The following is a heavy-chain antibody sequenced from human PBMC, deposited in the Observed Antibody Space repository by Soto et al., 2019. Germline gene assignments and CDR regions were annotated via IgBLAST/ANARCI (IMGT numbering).Heavy chain of an antibody. CDR1: GFMFDSFA. Sequence: EVQLVESGGGLVQPGGSLRLYCVGSGFMFDSFAMNWVRQAPGKGLEWVAYINGGSDSIYYAESVKGRFTISRDNARNSLSLQMNSLSDEDTAVYYCAKSGDSADWGIDFWGQGTLVTVSS. CDR3: AKSGDSADWGIDF. D-gene: IGHD7-27*01. CDR2: INGGSDSI. V-gene: IGHV3-48*02. J-gene: IGHJ4*02.